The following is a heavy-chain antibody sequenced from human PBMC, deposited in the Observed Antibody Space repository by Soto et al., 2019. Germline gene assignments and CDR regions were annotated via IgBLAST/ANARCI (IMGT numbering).Heavy chain of an antibody. Sequence: LSLTCAGYGGSFSGYYWSWIRQPPGKGLEWIGEINHSGSTNYNPSLKSRVTISVDTSKNQFSLKLSSVTAADTAVYYCARKVIPWYSSIWSYCHYYCMDVSGPGTTLT. J-gene: IGHJ6*02. CDR1: GGSFSGYY. CDR2: INHSGST. V-gene: IGHV4-34*01. D-gene: IGHD6-13*01. CDR3: ARKVIPWYSSIWSYCHYYCMDV.